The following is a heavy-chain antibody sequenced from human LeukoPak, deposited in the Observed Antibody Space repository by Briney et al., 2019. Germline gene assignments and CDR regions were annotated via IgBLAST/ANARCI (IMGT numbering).Heavy chain of an antibody. D-gene: IGHD3-3*01. V-gene: IGHV4-34*01. CDR3: ARRQGGFWSGYYPKPEYFDY. CDR1: GGSFSGYY. CDR2: INHSGST. J-gene: IGHJ4*02. Sequence: SETLSLTCAVYGGSFSGYYWSWIRQPPGKGLEWIGEINHSGSTNYNTSPKSRVTISVDTSKNQFSLKLSSVTAADTAVYYCARRQGGFWSGYYPKPEYFDYWGQGTLVTVSS.